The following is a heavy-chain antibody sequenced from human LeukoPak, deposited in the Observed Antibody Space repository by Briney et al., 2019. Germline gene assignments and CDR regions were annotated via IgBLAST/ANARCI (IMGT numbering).Heavy chain of an antibody. V-gene: IGHV4-4*09. D-gene: IGHD2-2*01. Sequence: SETLSLTSTVSGGSISSYYWSWIRQPPGKGLEWIGYIYTSGSTNYNPSLKSRVTISVDTSKNQFSLKLSSVTAADTAAYYCARDRAGRTSGFDSWGQGTLVTVSS. CDR3: ARDRAGRTSGFDS. CDR1: GGSISSYY. J-gene: IGHJ4*02. CDR2: IYTSGST.